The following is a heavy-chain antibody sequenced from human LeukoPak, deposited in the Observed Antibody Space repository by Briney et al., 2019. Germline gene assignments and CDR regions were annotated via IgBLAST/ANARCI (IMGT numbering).Heavy chain of an antibody. V-gene: IGHV4-38-2*02. CDR3: ARVVVGATAFDY. CDR2: IYHSGST. J-gene: IGHJ4*02. CDR1: GGSISSYY. D-gene: IGHD1-26*01. Sequence: SETLSLTCTVSGGSISSYYWSWIRQPPGKGLEWIGSIYHSGSTYYNPSLKSRVTISVDTSKNQFSLKLSSVTAADTGVYYCARVVVGATAFDYWGQGTLVTVSS.